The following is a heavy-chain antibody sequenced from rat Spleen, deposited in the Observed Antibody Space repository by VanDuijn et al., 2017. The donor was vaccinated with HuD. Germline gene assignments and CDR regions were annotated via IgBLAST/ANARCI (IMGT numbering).Heavy chain of an antibody. CDR2: INTDGANT. CDR3: EKGMGITN. Sequence: EVQLVETGGGLVQPGRSLKLSCVASGFTFSSYWMYWIRQAPGKELEWVSSINTDGANTYYPDSVKGRFTISRDNAENTVYLQMNSLRSEDTATYYCEKGMGITNWGQGVMVTVSS. V-gene: IGHV5-58*01. CDR1: GFTFSSYW. D-gene: IGHD1-9*01. J-gene: IGHJ2*01.